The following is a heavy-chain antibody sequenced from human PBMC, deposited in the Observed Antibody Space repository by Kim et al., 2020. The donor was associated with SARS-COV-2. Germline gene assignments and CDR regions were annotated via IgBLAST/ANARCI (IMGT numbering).Heavy chain of an antibody. D-gene: IGHD3-16*01. CDR1: GHFFTRDS. CDR2: IDCGNGNT. V-gene: IGHV1-3*01. J-gene: IGHJ4*02. CDR3: LGVCYFDY. Sequence: ASVKVSCKTSGHFFTRDSIHWVRQAPGQGLEWMGGIDCGNGNTIYSQKFQGRVTFTTDTSASTAYMELSFLRSEDSAVYYCLGVCYFDYWGQGTLVTVSS.